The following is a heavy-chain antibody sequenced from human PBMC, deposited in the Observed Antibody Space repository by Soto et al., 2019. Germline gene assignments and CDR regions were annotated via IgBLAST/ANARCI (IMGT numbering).Heavy chain of an antibody. CDR3: ARLLDPSRSGWYSAHIGFDP. V-gene: IGHV5-51*01. D-gene: IGHD6-19*01. CDR2: IYPGDSDT. Sequence: PGESLKISCKGSGYSFTSYWIGWVRQMPGKGLEWMWIIYPGDSDTRYSPSFQGQVTISADNSISTAYLQWSSLKASDNVMYYCARLLDPSRSGWYSAHIGFDPWGQGTLVTVSS. J-gene: IGHJ5*02. CDR1: GYSFTSYW.